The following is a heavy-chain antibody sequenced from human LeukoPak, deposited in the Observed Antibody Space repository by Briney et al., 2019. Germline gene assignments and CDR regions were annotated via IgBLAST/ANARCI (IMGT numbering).Heavy chain of an antibody. Sequence: SETLSLTCTVSGGSISGSSYYWGWIRQPPGKGLEWIGSMHYRGSTYYSPSLKSRVTITVYTSKNQFSLKLSSVTAADTAVYYCVPYTGGQTGYFDYWGQGTLVTVSS. J-gene: IGHJ4*02. CDR3: VPYTGGQTGYFDY. D-gene: IGHD3-16*01. V-gene: IGHV4-39*01. CDR2: MHYRGST. CDR1: GGSISGSSYY.